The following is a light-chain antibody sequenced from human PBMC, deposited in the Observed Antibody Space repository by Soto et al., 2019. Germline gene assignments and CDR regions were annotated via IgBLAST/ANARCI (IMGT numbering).Light chain of an antibody. Sequence: IAMTQSPDSLAVSLGERATINCKSSQSVLYSSNNKNYLAWYQQKPGQPPKMLIHWASTRESGVPDRFSGSGSETDFTLTISSPQPDDFATYYCQQYNSYSTFGQGTKVDIK. CDR1: QSVLYSSNNKNY. V-gene: IGKV4-1*01. CDR2: WAS. J-gene: IGKJ1*01. CDR3: QQYNSYST.